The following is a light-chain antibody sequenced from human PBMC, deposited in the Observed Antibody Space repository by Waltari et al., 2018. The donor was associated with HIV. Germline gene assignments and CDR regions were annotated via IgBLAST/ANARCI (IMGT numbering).Light chain of an antibody. CDR1: RLERRY. J-gene: IGLJ3*02. CDR3: QAWDSSSGGV. Sequence: SYDLTQPPSVSVSPGQTASIACPGDRLERRYVCWYQQKPGQSPVLVIFQDGKRPSGIPERLPGSNSGNTATLTSSGTQAMDEADYYCQAWDSSSGGVFGGGTRLTVL. V-gene: IGLV3-1*01. CDR2: QDG.